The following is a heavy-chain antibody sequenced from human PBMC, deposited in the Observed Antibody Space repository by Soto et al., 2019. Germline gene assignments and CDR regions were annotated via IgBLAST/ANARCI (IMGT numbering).Heavy chain of an antibody. CDR2: STGAGGGT. CDR1: GFPFSSYA. V-gene: IGHV3-23*01. J-gene: IGHJ6*02. Sequence: SLRLSCAASGFPFSSYAISWVRQAPGRGLEWVAASTGAGGGTYNLEAVKGRFTVSRDNSKKTVYLQLDGLRAEDTAVYYCAKGHSDYQGDYNYYGMDVWGQGTTVTVS. CDR3: AKGHSDYQGDYNYYGMDV. D-gene: IGHD6-25*01.